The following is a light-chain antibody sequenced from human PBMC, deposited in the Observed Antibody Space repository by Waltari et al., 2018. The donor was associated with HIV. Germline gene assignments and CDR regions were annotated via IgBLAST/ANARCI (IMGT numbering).Light chain of an antibody. CDR1: FGSVSSTNY. V-gene: IGLV8-61*01. CDR2: NTK. Sequence: QTVVTQEASFSVSPGGTVTLTCGLSFGSVSSTNYPSWYQQTPGQAPRTLIYNTKTRSSGVPDRFSGSILGIKAALTITGAQADDDSDYYCVLYMGSGIWLFGGGTKLTVL. J-gene: IGLJ3*02. CDR3: VLYMGSGIWL.